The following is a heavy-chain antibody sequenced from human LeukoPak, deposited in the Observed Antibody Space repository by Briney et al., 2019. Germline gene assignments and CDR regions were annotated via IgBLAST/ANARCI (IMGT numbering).Heavy chain of an antibody. J-gene: IGHJ6*03. D-gene: IGHD2-2*01. CDR1: GGSISSGGYY. CDR2: IYYSGST. CDR3: ARVSGARRPGIVVVPAANHYYYYMDV. Sequence: SETLSLTCTVSGGSISSGGYYWSWIRQHPGKGLEWIGYIYYSGSTYYNPSLKSRVTISVDTSKNQFSLKLSSVTAADTAVYYCARVSGARRPGIVVVPAANHYYYYMDVWGKGTTVTVSS. V-gene: IGHV4-31*03.